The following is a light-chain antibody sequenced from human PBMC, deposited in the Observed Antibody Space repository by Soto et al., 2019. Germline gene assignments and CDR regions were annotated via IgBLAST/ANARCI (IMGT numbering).Light chain of an antibody. J-gene: IGKJ1*01. CDR1: QSISNH. Sequence: DIQMTQSPTSLSASVGDRVTITCRASQSISNHLNWYQQKPGKAPKLLIFAASSLQSGVPSRFSGSRSGPDFTLTISSLQPEDFATYYCQQSYSSPPTFGQGTKVDI. V-gene: IGKV1-39*01. CDR2: AAS. CDR3: QQSYSSPPT.